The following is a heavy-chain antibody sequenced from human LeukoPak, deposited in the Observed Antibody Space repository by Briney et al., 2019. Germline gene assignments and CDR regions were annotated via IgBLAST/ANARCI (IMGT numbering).Heavy chain of an antibody. V-gene: IGHV3-30*04. CDR1: GFTFSSYA. J-gene: IGHJ4*02. Sequence: PGGSLRLSCAASGFTFSSYAMHWVRQAPGKGLKWVAVISYDGSNKYYADSVKGRFTISRDNSKNTLYLQMNSLRAEDTAVYYCARDSSSSLDYWGQGTLVTVSS. D-gene: IGHD6-6*01. CDR3: ARDSSSSLDY. CDR2: ISYDGSNK.